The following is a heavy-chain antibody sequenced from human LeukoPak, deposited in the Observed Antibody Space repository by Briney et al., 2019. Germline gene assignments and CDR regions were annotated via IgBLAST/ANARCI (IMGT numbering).Heavy chain of an antibody. V-gene: IGHV1-18*01. D-gene: IGHD2-2*02. CDR2: ISAYNGNT. CDR1: GYTFTSYG. CDR3: ARVIVVVPAAIGAKWFDP. J-gene: IGHJ5*02. Sequence: ASVKVSCKASGYTFTSYGISWVRQAPGQGLEWMGWISAYNGNTNYAQKLQGRVTMTTDTSTSTAYMELRSLRSDDTAVYYCARVIVVVPAAIGAKWFDPWGQGTLVTVSS.